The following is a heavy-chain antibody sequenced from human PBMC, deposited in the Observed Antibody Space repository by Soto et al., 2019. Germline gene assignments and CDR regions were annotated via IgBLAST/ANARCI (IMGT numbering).Heavy chain of an antibody. D-gene: IGHD6-13*01. CDR1: GDSVSSNSVV. Sequence: SQTLSLTCAISGDSVSSNSVVWNWIRQSPSGGLEWLGRTYYRSKWYNDYAVSVRIRITINPDTSKNQVSLQLNSVTPEDTAVYYCARLIRNSWLDYWGQGTLVTVFS. V-gene: IGHV6-1*01. CDR3: ARLIRNSWLDY. J-gene: IGHJ4*02. CDR2: TYYRSKWYN.